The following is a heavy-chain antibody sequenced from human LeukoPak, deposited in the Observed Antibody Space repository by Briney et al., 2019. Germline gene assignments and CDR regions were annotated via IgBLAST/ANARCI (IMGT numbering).Heavy chain of an antibody. J-gene: IGHJ4*02. Sequence: SQTLSLTCTVSGGSISSGGYYWSWIRQPPGKGLEWIGYIYHSGSTYYNPSLKSRVTISVDRSKNQFSLKLSSVTAADTAVYYCARGSPSYDIWSGYGRDYGYWGPGTLVIVSS. CDR1: GGSISSGGYY. CDR3: ARGSPSYDIWSGYGRDYGY. D-gene: IGHD3-3*01. V-gene: IGHV4-30-2*01. CDR2: IYHSGST.